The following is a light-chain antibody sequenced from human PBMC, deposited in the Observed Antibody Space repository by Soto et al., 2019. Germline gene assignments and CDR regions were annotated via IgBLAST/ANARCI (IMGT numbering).Light chain of an antibody. J-gene: IGLJ2*01. Sequence: QSVLTQPASVSGSPGQSITISCTGTSSDVGGYKYVSWYQQHSGKAPKLMIYEVSHRPSGVSNRFSGSNSGNTASLTISGLQAEDEADYYCSSYTRSSKVVFGGGTKLTVL. CDR1: SSDVGGYKY. CDR3: SSYTRSSKVV. CDR2: EVS. V-gene: IGLV2-14*01.